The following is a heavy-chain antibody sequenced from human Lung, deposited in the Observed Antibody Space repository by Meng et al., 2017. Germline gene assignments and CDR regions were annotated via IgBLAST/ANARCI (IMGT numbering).Heavy chain of an antibody. Sequence: QVHPVQSGPEVKKPGASVKVSCKASDYTFTGYGVSWVRQAPGQGLEWMAWLGAHDGDTSFGPKFQGRVTVTADRPTATAYMDLRSLRFVHTAVYYRASGTPGRSYANYWAPGTLVTVSS. CDR2: LGAHDGDT. CDR1: DYTFTGYG. V-gene: IGHV1-18*01. CDR3: ASGTPGRSYANY. D-gene: IGHD1-26*01. J-gene: IGHJ4*02.